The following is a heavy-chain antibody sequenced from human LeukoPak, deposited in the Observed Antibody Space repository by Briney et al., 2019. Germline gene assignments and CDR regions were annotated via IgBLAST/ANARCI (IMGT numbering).Heavy chain of an antibody. CDR2: IYYSGST. CDR3: ARVYDSSASYYFDY. CDR1: GGSISSGGYY. V-gene: IGHV4-31*03. D-gene: IGHD3-22*01. J-gene: IGHJ4*02. Sequence: PSETLSLTCTVSGGSISSGGYYWNWVRQHPEKGLEWIGYIYYSGSTYYNPSLKSRVTISVDTSKNQFSLKLSSVTAADTAVYYCARVYDSSASYYFDYWGQGTLVTVSS.